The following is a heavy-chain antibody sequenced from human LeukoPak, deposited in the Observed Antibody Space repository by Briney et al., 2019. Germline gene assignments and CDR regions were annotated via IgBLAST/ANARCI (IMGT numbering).Heavy chain of an antibody. Sequence: PGGSLRLSCAASGFTFSSYEMNWVRQAPGKGLEWVSYISSRGSTIYYADSVKGRFTISRDNAKNSLYLQMNSLRAEDTAVYYCARSSSWYLDAFDIWGQGTMVTVSS. D-gene: IGHD6-13*01. CDR1: GFTFSSYE. V-gene: IGHV3-48*03. J-gene: IGHJ3*02. CDR2: ISSRGSTI. CDR3: ARSSSWYLDAFDI.